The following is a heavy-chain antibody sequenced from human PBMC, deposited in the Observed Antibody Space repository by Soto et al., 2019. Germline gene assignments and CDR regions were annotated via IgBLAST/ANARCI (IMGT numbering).Heavy chain of an antibody. CDR3: AKDYYDILTGYPLGYFDY. J-gene: IGHJ4*02. D-gene: IGHD3-9*01. CDR2: ISYDGSNK. Sequence: PVGSLRLSCAASGFTFSSYGMHWVRQAPGKGLEWVAVISYDGSNKYYADSVKGRFTISRDNSKNTLYLQMNSLRAEDTAVYYCAKDYYDILTGYPLGYFDYWGQGTLVTSPQ. CDR1: GFTFSSYG. V-gene: IGHV3-30*18.